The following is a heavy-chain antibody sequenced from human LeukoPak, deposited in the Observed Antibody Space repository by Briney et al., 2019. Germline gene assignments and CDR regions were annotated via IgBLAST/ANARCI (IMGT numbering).Heavy chain of an antibody. D-gene: IGHD6-13*01. J-gene: IGHJ4*02. V-gene: IGHV4-4*02. CDR3: ARVSAAAGTGIDY. CDR2: IYHSGST. CDR1: GGSISSSNW. Sequence: SGTLSLTCAVSGGSISSSNWWNWVRQPPGKGLEWIGEIYHSGSTNYNPSLKSRVTISINKSKKQFSLKLTSVTAADTAVYYCARVSAAAGTGIDYWGQGTLVTVSS.